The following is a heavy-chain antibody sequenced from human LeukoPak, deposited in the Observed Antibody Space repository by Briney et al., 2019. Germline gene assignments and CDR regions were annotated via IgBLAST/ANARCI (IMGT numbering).Heavy chain of an antibody. D-gene: IGHD2-21*01. CDR1: GFTFSNYW. CDR2: INQDGSEK. V-gene: IGHV3-7*04. CDR3: ARDAYSLFDY. Sequence: PGGSLRLSCAASGFTFSNYWMSWVRQAPGKGLEWVANINQDGSEKYYVDSVKGRFTISRDNAKNSLFLQVNSLRAEDTAVYYCARDAYSLFDYWGQGTLVTVSS. J-gene: IGHJ4*02.